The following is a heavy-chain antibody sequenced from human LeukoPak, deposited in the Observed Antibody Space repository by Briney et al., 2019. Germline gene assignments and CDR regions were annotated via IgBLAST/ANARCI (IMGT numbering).Heavy chain of an antibody. J-gene: IGHJ4*02. CDR1: GFSLSTSGVG. CDR3: AHRAETGELFDY. Sequence: SGPTLVKPTQTLTLTCTFSGFSLSTSGVGVGWIRQPPEKALEWLALIYWNDDKRYSPSLKSRLTITKDTSKNQVVLTMTNMDPVDTATYYCAHRAETGELFDYWGQGTLVTVSS. D-gene: IGHD7-27*01. V-gene: IGHV2-5*01. CDR2: IYWNDDK.